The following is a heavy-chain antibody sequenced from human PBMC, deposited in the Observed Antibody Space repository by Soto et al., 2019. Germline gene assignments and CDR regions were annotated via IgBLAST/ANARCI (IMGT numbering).Heavy chain of an antibody. Sequence: SETLSLTCTVSGGSICSYYWSWIRQPPGKGLEWIGYIYYSGSTNYNPSLKSRVTISVDTSKNQFSLKLSSVTAADTAVYYCAREESLDRFDPWGQGTLVTVSS. CDR2: IYYSGST. CDR3: AREESLDRFDP. V-gene: IGHV4-59*01. J-gene: IGHJ5*02. CDR1: GGSICSYY.